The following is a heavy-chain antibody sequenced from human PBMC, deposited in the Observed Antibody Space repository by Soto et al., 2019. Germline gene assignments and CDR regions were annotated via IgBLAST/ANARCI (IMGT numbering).Heavy chain of an antibody. CDR3: AKSDSYYYDSSGHQGVDY. Sequence: HPGGSLRLSCAASGFIFSTYWMTWVRQAPGKGLEWVANIKQDGSEKWYVDSVKGRFTISRDNAKNSLYLQMNSLRAEDTAVYYCAKSDSYYYDSSGHQGVDYWGQGTLVTVSS. V-gene: IGHV3-7*03. CDR2: IKQDGSEK. J-gene: IGHJ4*02. CDR1: GFIFSTYW. D-gene: IGHD3-22*01.